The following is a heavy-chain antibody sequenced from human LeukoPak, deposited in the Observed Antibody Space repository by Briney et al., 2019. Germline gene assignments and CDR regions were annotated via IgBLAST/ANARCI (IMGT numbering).Heavy chain of an antibody. V-gene: IGHV3-48*03. CDR2: ISSSGSTI. CDR3: SKGSPAFDI. J-gene: IGHJ3*02. Sequence: PGGSLRLSCAASGFTFSSYEMNWDRQAPGKGLEWVSYISSSGSTIYYADSVKGRFTISRDNAKNSLYLQMNSLRAEDTAVYYCSKGSPAFDIWGQGTMVTVSS. CDR1: GFTFSSYE.